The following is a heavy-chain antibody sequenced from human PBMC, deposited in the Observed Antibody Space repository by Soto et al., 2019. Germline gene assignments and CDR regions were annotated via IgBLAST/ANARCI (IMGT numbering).Heavy chain of an antibody. CDR2: IIPIFGTA. CDR1: GGTFSSYA. CDR3: ARDYYDSSGYNYNWFDP. J-gene: IGHJ5*02. V-gene: IGHV1-69*01. Sequence: QVQLVQSGAEVKKPGSSVKVSCNASGGTFSSYAISWVRQAPGQGLEWMGGIIPIFGTANYAQKFQGRVTITADESTSTAYMELSSLRSEDTAVYYCARDYYDSSGYNYNWFDPWGQGTLVTVSS. D-gene: IGHD3-22*01.